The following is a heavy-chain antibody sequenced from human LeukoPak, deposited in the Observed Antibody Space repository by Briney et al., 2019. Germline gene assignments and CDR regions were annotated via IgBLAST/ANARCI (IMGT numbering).Heavy chain of an antibody. D-gene: IGHD1-26*01. CDR1: GYTFTSYD. J-gene: IGHJ4*02. CDR3: ARTRAKHSGSSDFDY. V-gene: IGHV1-8*03. Sequence: ASVKVSCKASGYTFTSYDINWVRQATGQGLEWMGWMNPNSGNTGYAQKFQGRVTITRNNSISTAYMELSSLRSEDTAVYYCARTRAKHSGSSDFDYWGQGTLVTVSS. CDR2: MNPNSGNT.